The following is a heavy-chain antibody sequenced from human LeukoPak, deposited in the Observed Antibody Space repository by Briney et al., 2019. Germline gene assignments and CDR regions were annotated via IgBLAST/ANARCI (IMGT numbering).Heavy chain of an antibody. V-gene: IGHV4-39*07. Sequence: SETLSLTCTVSGGSISSSSYYWGWIRPPPGKGLEWIGSIYYSGSTYYNPSLKSRVTISVDTSKNQFSLKLSSVTAADTAVYYCASPGISLAGLYSYWGQGTLVTVSS. CDR3: ASPGISLAGLYSY. CDR1: GGSISSSSYY. J-gene: IGHJ4*02. D-gene: IGHD6-19*01. CDR2: IYYSGST.